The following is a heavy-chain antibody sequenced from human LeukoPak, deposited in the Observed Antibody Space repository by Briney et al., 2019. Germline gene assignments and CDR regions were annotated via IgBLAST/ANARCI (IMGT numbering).Heavy chain of an antibody. CDR2: ISGSGVST. V-gene: IGHV3-23*01. J-gene: IGHJ4*02. CDR1: GFTLSGTA. Sequence: GGSRRLSGAASGFTLSGTAMSWVRQAPGKGLEWVSAISGSGVSTYYADSVKSRFTISRDNSKTTLYLQMNSLRAEDTAVYYCAKDGVSYSLVRGGYYFDYCGQGTLVTVSS. D-gene: IGHD3-10*01. CDR3: AKDGVSYSLVRGGYYFDY.